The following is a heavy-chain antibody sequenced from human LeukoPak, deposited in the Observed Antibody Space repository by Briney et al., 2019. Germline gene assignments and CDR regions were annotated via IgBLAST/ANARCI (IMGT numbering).Heavy chain of an antibody. CDR1: GGSFSGYY. V-gene: IGHV4-34*01. J-gene: IGHJ4*02. CDR2: INHSGST. CDR3: ARAPFSGYYDY. Sequence: SETLSLTCAVYGGSFSGYYWSWIRQPPGKGLEWIGEINHSGSTNYNPSLKSRVTISVDTSKNQFSLKLSSVTAADTAVYYCARAPFSGYYDYWGQGTLVTVSS. D-gene: IGHD3-22*01.